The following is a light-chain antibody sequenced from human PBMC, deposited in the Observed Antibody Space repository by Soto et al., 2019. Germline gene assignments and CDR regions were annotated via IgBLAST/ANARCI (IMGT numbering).Light chain of an antibody. CDR1: QSISSW. CDR3: LQDYNYPIT. V-gene: IGKV1-5*01. Sequence: DIQMTQSPSTLSASVGDRVTITCRASQSISSWLAWYQQKPGKAPKLPIFDASSLESGVPSRFSGSGSGTDFTLTISSLQPEDFATYYCLQDYNYPITFGQGTRLEIK. CDR2: DAS. J-gene: IGKJ5*01.